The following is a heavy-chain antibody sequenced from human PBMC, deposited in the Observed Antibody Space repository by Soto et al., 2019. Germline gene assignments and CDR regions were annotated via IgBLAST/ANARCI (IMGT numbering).Heavy chain of an antibody. D-gene: IGHD3-22*01. Sequence: GASVKVSCKASGGTFSSYAISWVRQAPGQGLEWMGGIIPIFGTANYAQKFQGRVTITADESTSTAYMELSSLRSEDTAVYYCAAVLYYYDSSGYLNCASWRQGTLFTSSS. CDR2: IIPIFGTA. CDR1: GGTFSSYA. V-gene: IGHV1-69*13. CDR3: AAVLYYYDSSGYLNCAS. J-gene: IGHJ5*02.